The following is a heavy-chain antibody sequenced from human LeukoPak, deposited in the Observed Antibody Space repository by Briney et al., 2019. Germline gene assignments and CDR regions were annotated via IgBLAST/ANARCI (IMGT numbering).Heavy chain of an antibody. J-gene: IGHJ4*02. Sequence: ASVKVSCKASGYTFTSYDINWVRQATGQGLEWMGWMNPISGNTGHAQKFQGRVTMTRDTSISTAYMELSSLRSDDTAVYYCARGMDSSSWYLDYWGQGTLVTVSS. V-gene: IGHV1-8*01. D-gene: IGHD6-13*01. CDR3: ARGMDSSSWYLDY. CDR1: GYTFTSYD. CDR2: MNPISGNT.